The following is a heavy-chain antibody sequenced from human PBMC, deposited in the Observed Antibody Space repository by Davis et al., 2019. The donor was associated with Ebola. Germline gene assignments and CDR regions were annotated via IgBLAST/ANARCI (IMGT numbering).Heavy chain of an antibody. CDR1: GFTFSSYS. J-gene: IGHJ3*02. CDR2: IKPDGSEK. D-gene: IGHD3-22*01. CDR3: ARGDYYDSSGYFNDAFDI. Sequence: GESLKISCAASGFTFSSYSMSWVRQAPGKGLEWVANIKPDGSEKYYVDSVKGRFTVSRDNAKNSLYLQMNSLRAEDTAVYYCARGDYYDSSGYFNDAFDIWGQGTMVTVSS. V-gene: IGHV3-7*03.